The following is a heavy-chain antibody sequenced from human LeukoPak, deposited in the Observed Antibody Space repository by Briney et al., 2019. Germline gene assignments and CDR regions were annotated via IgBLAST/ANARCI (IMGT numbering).Heavy chain of an antibody. CDR3: ANTYYYGSGSYH. D-gene: IGHD3-10*01. CDR2: ISGSGGST. J-gene: IGHJ4*02. V-gene: IGHV3-23*01. CDR1: GFTFRSYA. Sequence: GGSLRLSCAASGFTFRSYAMSWVRQAPGKGLGWVSAISGSGGSTYYADSVKGRFTISRDNSKNTLYLQMNSLRAEDTAVYYCANTYYYGSGSYHWGQGTLVTVSS.